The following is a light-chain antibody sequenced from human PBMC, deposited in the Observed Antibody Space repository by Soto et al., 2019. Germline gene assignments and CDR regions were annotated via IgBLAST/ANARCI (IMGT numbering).Light chain of an antibody. J-gene: IGKJ5*01. CDR3: QQYNSYSIT. V-gene: IGKV1-5*01. Sequence: DIQMSQSPSTLSASLGDRVTITCRASQSISSWLAWYQQKPGKAPKLLIYDASSLESGVPSRFSGSGSGTEFTLTISSLHPDDFATYYCQQYNSYSITFGQGTRLEIK. CDR2: DAS. CDR1: QSISSW.